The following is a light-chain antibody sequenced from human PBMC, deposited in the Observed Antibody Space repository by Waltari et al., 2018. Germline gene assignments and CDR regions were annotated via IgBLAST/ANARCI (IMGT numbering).Light chain of an antibody. J-gene: IGKJ1*01. CDR3: QHYESLPVT. Sequence: EIVLTQSPGPLSLSPGERATLSSRASQSISKYLAWYQQKPGQAPRLLIYHASSRAAGIPDRFSGSGSGTDFSLSISRLEPEDFAVYYCQHYESLPVTFGQGTKVEIK. CDR1: QSISKY. CDR2: HAS. V-gene: IGKV3-20*01.